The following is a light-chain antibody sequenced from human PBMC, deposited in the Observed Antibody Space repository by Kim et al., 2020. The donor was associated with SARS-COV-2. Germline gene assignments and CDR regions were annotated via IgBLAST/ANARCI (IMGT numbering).Light chain of an antibody. V-gene: IGKV6D-21*02. CDR1: ESMGSS. Sequence: YVRPGERATITCRASESMGSSLHWYQLTPEQSPKLLIKYTSQSISGVPSRFSGSGSGTDFPLTINSLEAEDAAAYYCHQSHSLPYTFGQGTKLEI. CDR2: YTS. J-gene: IGKJ2*01. CDR3: HQSHSLPYT.